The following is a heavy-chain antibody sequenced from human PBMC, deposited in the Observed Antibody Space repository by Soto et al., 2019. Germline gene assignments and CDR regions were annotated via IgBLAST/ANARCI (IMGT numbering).Heavy chain of an antibody. D-gene: IGHD3-10*01. V-gene: IGHV3-72*01. Sequence: GGSLRLSCAASGFTFGDLHMDWVRQAPGKGLEWVGRSRNKAYSYIAEYAASVKTRFSISRDDSKNSLHLQMDSLKTEDTAVYYCAIIVAEGVYWGQGTQVTVSS. J-gene: IGHJ4*02. CDR1: GFTFGDLH. CDR2: SRNKAYSYIA. CDR3: AIIVAEGVY.